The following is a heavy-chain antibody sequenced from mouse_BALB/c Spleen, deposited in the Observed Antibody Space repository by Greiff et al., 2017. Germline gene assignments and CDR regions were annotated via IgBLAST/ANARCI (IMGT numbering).Heavy chain of an antibody. CDR3: TRDQSYYGSSYWYFDV. CDR1: GFTFSSYT. CDR2: ISSGGSYT. Sequence: DVKLVESGGGLVKPGGSLKLSCAASGFTFSSYTMSWVRQTPEKRLEWVATISSGGSYTYYPDSVKGRFTISRDNAKNTLYLQMSSLKSEDTAMYYCTRDQSYYGSSYWYFDVWGAGTTVTVSS. V-gene: IGHV5-6-4*01. J-gene: IGHJ1*01. D-gene: IGHD1-1*01.